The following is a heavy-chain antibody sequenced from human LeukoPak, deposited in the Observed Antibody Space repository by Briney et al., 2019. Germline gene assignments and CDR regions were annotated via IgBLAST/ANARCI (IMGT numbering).Heavy chain of an antibody. CDR1: GFTFSSYS. D-gene: IGHD2-8*01. V-gene: IGHV3-21*01. J-gene: IGHJ4*02. Sequence: GGSLRLSCAASGFTFSSYSMNWVRQAPREGLEWVSSISSSSGYIYYADSVKGRFPICRDNAKHSLYLQMNSLRAEDARVYYCARVQGGTSCNWGQGTLVTVSS. CDR2: ISSSSGYI. CDR3: ARVQGGTSCN.